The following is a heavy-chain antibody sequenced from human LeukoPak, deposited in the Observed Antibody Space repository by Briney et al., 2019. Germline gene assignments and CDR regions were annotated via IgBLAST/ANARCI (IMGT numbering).Heavy chain of an antibody. Sequence: KGKTDAGTTDYAAPVKGRFSISRDDSKNPLDLQMDSLKADDTGVYYCATRILFSTSSTCSRPQLEYCGQGTLVTVSS. D-gene: IGHD2/OR15-2a*01. V-gene: IGHV3-15*01. J-gene: IGHJ4*02. CDR3: ATRILFSTSSTCSRPQLEY. CDR2: KGKTDAGTT.